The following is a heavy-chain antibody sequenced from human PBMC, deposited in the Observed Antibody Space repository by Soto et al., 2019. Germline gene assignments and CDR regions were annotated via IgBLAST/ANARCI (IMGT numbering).Heavy chain of an antibody. D-gene: IGHD6-13*01. J-gene: IGHJ3*02. CDR1: GGSISSSSYS. CDR3: ARMGYSSSWFPDAFDI. Sequence: SETLSLTCTVSGGSISSSSYSWSWIRQPPGKGLEWIGYIYHSGSTYYNPSLKSRVTISVDRSKNQFSLKLSSVTAADTAVYYCARMGYSSSWFPDAFDIWGQGTMVNVS. CDR2: IYHSGST. V-gene: IGHV4-30-2*01.